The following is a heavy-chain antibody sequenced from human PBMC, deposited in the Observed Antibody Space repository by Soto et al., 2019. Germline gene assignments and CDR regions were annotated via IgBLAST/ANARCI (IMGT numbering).Heavy chain of an antibody. D-gene: IGHD3-3*01. CDR2: MNPNSGNT. J-gene: IGHJ5*02. V-gene: IGHV1-8*01. Sequence: ASVKVSCKASGYAFTSYDINWVRQATGQGLEWMGWMNPNSGNTGYAQKFQGRVTMTRNTSISTAYMELSSLRSEATAVDYCARGTIFGVENWFDPWGQGTLVTVSS. CDR1: GYAFTSYD. CDR3: ARGTIFGVENWFDP.